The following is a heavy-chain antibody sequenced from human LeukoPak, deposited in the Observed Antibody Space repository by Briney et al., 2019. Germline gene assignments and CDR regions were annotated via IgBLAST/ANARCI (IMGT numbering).Heavy chain of an antibody. CDR3: AREGPRYSTTRYYFDY. Sequence: ASVKVSCKASGYTFTSYAMHWVRQAPGQRLEWMGWINAGNGNTKYSQKFQGRVTITRDTSASTAYMELSSLRSEDTAVYYCAREGPRYSTTRYYFDYWGQGTLVTVSS. CDR1: GYTFTSYA. V-gene: IGHV1-3*01. CDR2: INAGNGNT. D-gene: IGHD6-13*01. J-gene: IGHJ4*02.